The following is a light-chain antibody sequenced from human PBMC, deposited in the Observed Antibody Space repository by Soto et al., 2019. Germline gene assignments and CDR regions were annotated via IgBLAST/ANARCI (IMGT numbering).Light chain of an antibody. CDR1: QSVSSN. V-gene: IGKV3-15*01. CDR3: QQYNYWPT. Sequence: EIVMTQSPATLSVSPGERATLSCRASQSVSSNLAWYQQKPGQAPRLLIYGASTRATGIPARFSGSGSGTEFTLTITSLQSEDFEVYYCQQYNYWPTFGQGTKVEIK. CDR2: GAS. J-gene: IGKJ1*01.